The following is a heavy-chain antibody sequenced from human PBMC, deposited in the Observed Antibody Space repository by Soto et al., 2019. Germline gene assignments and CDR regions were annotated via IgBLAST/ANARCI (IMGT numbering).Heavy chain of an antibody. V-gene: IGHV3-73*01. J-gene: IGHJ4*02. CDR2: IRSKANRYAT. CDR1: GGTFSGSA. Sequence: PGGALRVSWAASGGTFSGSAMHWFRRAAGKGLEWVGRIRSKANRYATAYAASVKGRFTISRDDSKNPASLPTNSLKTEDTAVYYCTSQYHHSTRAPGFCGPAPLVTVSS. CDR3: TSQYHHSTRAPGF. D-gene: IGHD3-22*01.